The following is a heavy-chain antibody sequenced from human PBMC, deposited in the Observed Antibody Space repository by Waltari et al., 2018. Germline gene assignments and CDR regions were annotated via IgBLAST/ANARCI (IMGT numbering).Heavy chain of an antibody. J-gene: IGHJ4*02. V-gene: IGHV3-74*01. CDR1: GFTFRSYW. CDR3: ARGVGHSYDGSGYG. Sequence: EVQLVESGGGLVQPGGSLRLSCAASGFTFRSYWMCWVGQGPGKGQVGGECIKSDGRGTTNADSVKGRFPISRDNAKNTVDLQMNSLRAEDTGLYYCARGVGHSYDGSGYGWGQGTLVTVSS. CDR2: IKSDGRGT. D-gene: IGHD3-22*01.